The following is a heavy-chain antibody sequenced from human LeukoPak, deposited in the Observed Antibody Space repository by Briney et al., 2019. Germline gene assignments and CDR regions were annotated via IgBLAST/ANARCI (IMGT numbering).Heavy chain of an antibody. CDR3: AKDRMGATYCSGGSCYPHWFDP. D-gene: IGHD2-15*01. Sequence: GGSLRLSCAASGFTFSSYWMSWVRQAPGKGLEWVANIKQDGSEKYYVDSVKGRFTISRDNSKNTLYLQMNSLRAEDTAVYYCAKDRMGATYCSGGSCYPHWFDPWGQGTLVTVSS. V-gene: IGHV3-7*03. CDR1: GFTFSSYW. J-gene: IGHJ5*02. CDR2: IKQDGSEK.